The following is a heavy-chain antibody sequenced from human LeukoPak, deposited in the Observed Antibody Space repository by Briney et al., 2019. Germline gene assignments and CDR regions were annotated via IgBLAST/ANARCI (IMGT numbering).Heavy chain of an antibody. CDR2: IRGSGGST. D-gene: IGHD5-12*01. J-gene: IGHJ6*02. V-gene: IGHV3-23*01. CDR3: ARRTVVDIVVTDYYYYYGMDV. Sequence: GGSLRLSCAASGFTFSSYAMSWVRQAPGKGLEWVSAIRGSGGSTYYADSVKGRFTISRDNSKNTLYLQMNSLRAEDTAVYYCARRTVVDIVVTDYYYYYGMDVWGQGTTVTVSS. CDR1: GFTFSSYA.